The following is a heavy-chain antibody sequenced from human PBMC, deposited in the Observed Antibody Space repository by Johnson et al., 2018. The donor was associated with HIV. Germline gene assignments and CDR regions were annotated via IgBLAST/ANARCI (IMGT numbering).Heavy chain of an antibody. J-gene: IGHJ3*02. Sequence: VQLVESGGGLVQPGGSLRLSCAASGFTFSSYAMSWVRQAPGKGLEWVSAIGTAGDTYYPGSVKGRFTISRENAKNSLYLQMNSLRAGDTAVYYCAKVGGYYYDTWWGHDAFDIWGQGTMVTVSS. CDR3: AKVGGYYYDTWWGHDAFDI. D-gene: IGHD3-22*01. CDR1: GFTFSSYA. CDR2: IGTAGDT. V-gene: IGHV3-13*01.